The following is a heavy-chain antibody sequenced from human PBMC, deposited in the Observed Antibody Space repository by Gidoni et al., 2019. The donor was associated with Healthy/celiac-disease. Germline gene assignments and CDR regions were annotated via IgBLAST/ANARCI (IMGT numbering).Heavy chain of an antibody. CDR3: ARGSRSSGWLRVDWFDP. CDR2: IDHSGST. V-gene: IGHV4-34*01. CDR1: GGSFSGYY. J-gene: IGHJ5*02. D-gene: IGHD6-19*01. Sequence: QVQLQQWGAGLLKPSETLSLTCAVYGGSFSGYYWRWIRQPPGKGLEGIGEIDHSGSTTYNPSLKSRVTISVDTSKNQFSLKLSSVTAADTAVYYCARGSRSSGWLRVDWFDPWGQGTLVTVSS.